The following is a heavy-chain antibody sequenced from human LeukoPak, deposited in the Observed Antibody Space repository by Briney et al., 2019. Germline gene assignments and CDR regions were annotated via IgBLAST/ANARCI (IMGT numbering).Heavy chain of an antibody. CDR3: ARDQKTSDFDY. D-gene: IGHD2-2*01. CDR1: GFSFSSYG. Sequence: GGTLRLSCAASGFSFSSYGMSWVRQAPGKGLEWVSGISGSGGSTYYADSVKGRFTISRDNSKNTLYLQMNSLRDEDTAVYYCARDQKTSDFDYWGQGTLVTVSS. V-gene: IGHV3-23*01. J-gene: IGHJ4*02. CDR2: ISGSGGST.